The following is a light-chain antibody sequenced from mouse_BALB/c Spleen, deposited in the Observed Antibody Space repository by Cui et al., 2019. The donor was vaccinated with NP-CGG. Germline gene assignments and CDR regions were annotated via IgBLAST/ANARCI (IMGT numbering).Light chain of an antibody. J-gene: IGLJ1*01. Sequence: QAAVTQAPAPTTSPGETVTLTCRSNTGAVTTSNYANWVQEKPDHLFTGLIGGTNNRAPGVPARFSGSLIGDKAALTITGAQTEDEAIYFCALWYSNHWVFGGGTKLTVL. CDR1: TGAVTTSNY. CDR3: ALWYSNHWV. CDR2: GTN. V-gene: IGLV1*01.